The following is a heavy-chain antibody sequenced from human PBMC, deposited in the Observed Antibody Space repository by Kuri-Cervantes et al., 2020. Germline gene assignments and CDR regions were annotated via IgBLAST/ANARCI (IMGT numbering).Heavy chain of an antibody. CDR2: ISYDGSNQ. Sequence: GGSLRLSCVVLRFTFSSYAMHWVRQAPGKGLEWVAVISYDGSNQYYADSVKGRFTISRDNSKNTLYLQMNSLRAEDTAVHYCAKDHGSDCGDLLDPWGQGTLVTVSS. CDR1: RFTFSSYA. D-gene: IGHD4-17*01. CDR3: AKDHGSDCGDLLDP. J-gene: IGHJ5*02. V-gene: IGHV3-30-3*01.